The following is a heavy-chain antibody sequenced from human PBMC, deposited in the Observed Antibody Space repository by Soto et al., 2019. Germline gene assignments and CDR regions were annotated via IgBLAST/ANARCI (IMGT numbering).Heavy chain of an antibody. Sequence: GGSMRLSCAASGFTFNSYGMHWVRQAPGKGLEWVAVISYDGSNKYYADSVKGRFTISRDNSKNTLYLQMNSLRAEDTAVYYCARVPREKQQLAPFDYWGQGTLVTVSS. CDR1: GFTFNSYG. V-gene: IGHV3-30*03. CDR2: ISYDGSNK. CDR3: ARVPREKQQLAPFDY. J-gene: IGHJ4*02. D-gene: IGHD6-13*01.